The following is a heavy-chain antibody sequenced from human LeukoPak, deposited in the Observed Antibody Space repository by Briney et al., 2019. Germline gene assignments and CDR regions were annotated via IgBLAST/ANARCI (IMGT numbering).Heavy chain of an antibody. J-gene: IGHJ6*02. Sequence: GGSLRLSCAASGFTFSSYAMHWVRQAPGKGLEWVAVISYDGSNKYYADSVKGRFTISRDNSKNTLYLQMNSLRAEDTAVYYCARVRLSWSTDYYYYGMDVWGQGTTVTVSS. D-gene: IGHD5/OR15-5a*01. CDR2: ISYDGSNK. V-gene: IGHV3-30-3*01. CDR1: GFTFSSYA. CDR3: ARVRLSWSTDYYYYGMDV.